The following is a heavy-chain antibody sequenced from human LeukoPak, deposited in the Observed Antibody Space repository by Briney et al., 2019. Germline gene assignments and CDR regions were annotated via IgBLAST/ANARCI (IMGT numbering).Heavy chain of an antibody. D-gene: IGHD3-10*01. J-gene: IGHJ5*02. CDR2: IKQDGSEK. CDR1: GFTFSSYG. V-gene: IGHV3-7*01. Sequence: GRSLRLSCAASGFTFSSYGMHWVRQAPGKGLEWVANIKQDGSEKYYVDSVKGRFTISRDNAKNSLYLQMNSLRAEDTAVYYCARDMGYGSGSYDWFDPWGQGTLVTVSS. CDR3: ARDMGYGSGSYDWFDP.